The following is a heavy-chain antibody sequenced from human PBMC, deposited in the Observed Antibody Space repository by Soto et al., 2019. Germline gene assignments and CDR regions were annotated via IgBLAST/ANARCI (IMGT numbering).Heavy chain of an antibody. J-gene: IGHJ2*01. D-gene: IGHD3-22*01. Sequence: QVQLVQSGAEVKKPGSSVKVSCKASGGTFSSYAISWVRQAPGQGLEWMGGIIPIFGTANYAQKFQGRVTITADESTSTAYMELSSLRSEDTAVYYCARGYDSSGYYPYYWYFDLWAVAPWSLSPQ. V-gene: IGHV1-69*12. CDR3: ARGYDSSGYYPYYWYFDL. CDR2: IIPIFGTA. CDR1: GGTFSSYA.